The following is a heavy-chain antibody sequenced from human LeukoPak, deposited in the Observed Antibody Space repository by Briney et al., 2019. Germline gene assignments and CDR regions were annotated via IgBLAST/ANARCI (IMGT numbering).Heavy chain of an antibody. V-gene: IGHV4-39*07. CDR1: GDSSSSNGFY. CDR3: ARGTTGSVSSFDY. J-gene: IGHJ4*02. D-gene: IGHD1-1*01. Sequence: SETLSLTCTVSGDSSSSNGFYWGWIRQPPGKGLEWIVNIYYSGSTYYNPSLKSRVTTSVDTSKNQFSLKLGSVTAADTAVYYCARGTTGSVSSFDYWGQGTLVTVSS. CDR2: IYYSGST.